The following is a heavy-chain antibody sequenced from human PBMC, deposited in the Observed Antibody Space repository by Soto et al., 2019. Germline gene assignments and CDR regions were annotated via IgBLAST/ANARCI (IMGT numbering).Heavy chain of an antibody. Sequence: QVQLVQSGAEVKQPGSSVKVSCKASGGPFRSYAIRWVRQAPGPGLEWMGGIIPIFGTANYAQKFQGRVTITADESTSTAYMELSSLRSEDTDVYYCARVGKWNYVGDWFDPWGQGTLVTVSS. V-gene: IGHV1-69*01. CDR1: GGPFRSYA. J-gene: IGHJ5*02. CDR2: IIPIFGTA. CDR3: ARVGKWNYVGDWFDP. D-gene: IGHD1-7*01.